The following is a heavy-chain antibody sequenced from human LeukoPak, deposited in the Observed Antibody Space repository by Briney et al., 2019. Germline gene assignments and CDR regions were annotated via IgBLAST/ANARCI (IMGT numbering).Heavy chain of an antibody. Sequence: ASVTVSCKASGYTFTDYYMHWVRLAPRQGLEWMGWINPNSGGTNYAQKFQGRVTMTRDTSISTAYMELSRLRSDDTAVYYCVREGGNAFDIWGEGTMVTVSS. CDR3: VREGGNAFDI. J-gene: IGHJ3*02. V-gene: IGHV1-2*02. CDR1: GYTFTDYY. D-gene: IGHD2-15*01. CDR2: INPNSGGT.